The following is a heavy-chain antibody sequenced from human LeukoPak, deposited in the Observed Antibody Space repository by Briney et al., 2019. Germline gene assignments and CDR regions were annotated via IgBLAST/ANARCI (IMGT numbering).Heavy chain of an antibody. V-gene: IGHV4-4*08. CDR2: VSTNGNT. D-gene: IGHD2-15*01. J-gene: IGHJ4*02. CDR1: GCSISSYY. Sequence: PSETLSLTCSVSGCSISSYYLSWIRQPPGNGLEWIGYVSTNGNTNYNPSLKGRVSISVDTSKNQCSLKVSSVTAAETAVYYCAKYCSGETCLDNWGQGTLVTVSS. CDR3: AKYCSGETCLDN.